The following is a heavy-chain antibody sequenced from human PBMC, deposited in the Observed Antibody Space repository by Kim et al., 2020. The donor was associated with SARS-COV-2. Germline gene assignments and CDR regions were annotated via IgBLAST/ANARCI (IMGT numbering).Heavy chain of an antibody. V-gene: IGHV7-4-1*02. D-gene: IGHD3-10*01. CDR2: INTNTGNP. Sequence: ASVKVSCKASGYTFTSYAMNWVRQAPGQGLEWMGWINTNTGNPTYAQGFTGRFVFSLDTSVSTAYLQISSLKAEDTAVYYCARAITMVRANWFDPWGQGTLVTVSS. CDR1: GYTFTSYA. CDR3: ARAITMVRANWFDP. J-gene: IGHJ5*02.